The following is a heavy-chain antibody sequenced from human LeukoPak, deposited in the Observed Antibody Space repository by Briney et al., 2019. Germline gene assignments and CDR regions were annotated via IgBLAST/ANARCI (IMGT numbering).Heavy chain of an antibody. CDR2: ISSSSSYI. J-gene: IGHJ6*03. CDR3: ARDPRRFLEWAPVEADYYCYMDV. CDR1: GFTFSSYS. V-gene: IGHV3-21*01. D-gene: IGHD3-3*01. Sequence: GGSLRLSCAASGFTFSSYSMNWVRQAPGKGLEWVSSISSSSSYIYYADSVKGRFTISRDNAKNSLYLQMNSLRAEDTAVYYCARDPRRFLEWAPVEADYYCYMDVWGKGTTVTVSS.